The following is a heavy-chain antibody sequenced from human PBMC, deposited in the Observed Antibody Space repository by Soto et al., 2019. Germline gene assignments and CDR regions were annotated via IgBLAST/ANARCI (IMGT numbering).Heavy chain of an antibody. CDR3: ARVHYDYIWGSYSPGQNFDY. Sequence: PSETLSLTCAVYGGSFSGYHWSWIRQPPGKGLEWIGEINHSGSTNYNPSLKSRVTISVDTSKNQFSLKLSSVTAADTAVYYCARVHYDYIWGSYSPGQNFDYWGQGTLVTVSS. V-gene: IGHV4-34*01. D-gene: IGHD3-16*01. CDR2: INHSGST. CDR1: GGSFSGYH. J-gene: IGHJ4*02.